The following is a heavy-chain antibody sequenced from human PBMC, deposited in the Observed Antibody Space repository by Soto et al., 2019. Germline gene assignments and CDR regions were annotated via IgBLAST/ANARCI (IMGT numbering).Heavy chain of an antibody. CDR1: GFSLNTTAVG. Sequence: QITLKESGPTLLKPTQTLTLTCTFSGFSLNTTAVGVNWIRQPPGKALEWLALIYWDDDNHYSPSLRSRLTSAKDTCKSQVVLTMTNMDPMHTSTYYCAHGSGWLSDFWGQGALVTVSS. J-gene: IGHJ4*02. CDR2: IYWDDDN. CDR3: AHGSGWLSDF. D-gene: IGHD6-19*01. V-gene: IGHV2-5*02.